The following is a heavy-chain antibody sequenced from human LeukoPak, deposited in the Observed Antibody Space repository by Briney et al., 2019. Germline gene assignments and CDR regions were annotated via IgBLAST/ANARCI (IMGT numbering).Heavy chain of an antibody. CDR3: ARTRSKVGTPTFDY. J-gene: IGHJ4*02. D-gene: IGHD4-23*01. CDR1: GFTFSDYS. Sequence: GGSLRLSCAASGFTFSDYSMNWVRQAPGKGLEWVSYINSGSSTIYYVDSVEGRFTLSRDNAKNSLYLQMNSLRDEDTAVYHCARTRSKVGTPTFDYWGQGTLVTVSS. V-gene: IGHV3-48*02. CDR2: INSGSSTI.